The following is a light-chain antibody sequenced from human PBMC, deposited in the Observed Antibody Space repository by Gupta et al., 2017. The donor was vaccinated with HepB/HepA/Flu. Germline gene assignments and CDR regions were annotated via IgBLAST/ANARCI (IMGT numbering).Light chain of an antibody. V-gene: IGLV2-14*03. CDR3: SSYTSSSTRV. CDR1: SSDVGCYNY. CDR2: DVS. J-gene: IGLJ3*02. Sequence: QSALTQPASVPGSPGQAITISCTGTSSDVGCYNYVSWYQQHPGKAPKLMIYDVSNRPSGVSNRFSGSKSGNTASLTISGLQAEDEADYYCSSYTSSSTRVFGGGTKLTVL.